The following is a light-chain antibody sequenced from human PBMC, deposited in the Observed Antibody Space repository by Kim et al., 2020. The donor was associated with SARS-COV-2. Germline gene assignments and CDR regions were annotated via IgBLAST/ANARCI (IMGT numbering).Light chain of an antibody. J-gene: IGLJ1*01. CDR1: SSDIHYYKY. V-gene: IGLV2-8*01. CDR2: EVN. CDR3: SSYAGNNSCV. Sequence: GQSVTTSCTGVSSDIHYYKYVSWYQHHPGKAPKLIIYEVNRRPSGVPDRFSGSKSGNTASLTVSGLQTEDEADYYCSSYAGNNSCVFGTGTKVTVL.